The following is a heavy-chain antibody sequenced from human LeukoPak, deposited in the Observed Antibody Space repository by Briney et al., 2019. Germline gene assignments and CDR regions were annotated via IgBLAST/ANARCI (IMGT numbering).Heavy chain of an antibody. V-gene: IGHV3-30*04. J-gene: IGHJ3*02. CDR3: AKDLTGSYNPENAFDI. CDR2: ISYDGSNK. CDR1: GFTFSSYA. Sequence: GGPLNLSCAASGFTFSSYARHWVRQAPGKGLEWVAVISYDGSNKYYADSVKGRFTISRDNSKSTLYLQMNSLRAEDTAVYYCAKDLTGSYNPENAFDIWGQGTMVTVSS. D-gene: IGHD1-26*01.